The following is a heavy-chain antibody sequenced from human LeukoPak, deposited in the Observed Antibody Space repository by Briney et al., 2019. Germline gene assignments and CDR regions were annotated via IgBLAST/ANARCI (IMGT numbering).Heavy chain of an antibody. Sequence: SETLSLTCTVSGGSFSSSSHYWCWVRQPPGKGLEWIGSIYYSGSTYYNPSLKSRVTISVDTSKKQFSLKLTSVTAADTAVYYCASPSVGAITGIDYWGQGILVTVSS. D-gene: IGHD1-26*01. CDR2: IYYSGST. CDR1: GGSFSSSSHY. J-gene: IGHJ4*02. V-gene: IGHV4-39*01. CDR3: ASPSVGAITGIDY.